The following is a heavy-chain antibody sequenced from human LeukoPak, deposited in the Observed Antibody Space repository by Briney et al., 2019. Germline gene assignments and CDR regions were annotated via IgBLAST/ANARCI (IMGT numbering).Heavy chain of an antibody. J-gene: IGHJ6*03. CDR3: AGRGVEYGDYLSYYYYYMDV. CDR1: GDSISSFY. V-gene: IGHV4-59*01. D-gene: IGHD4-17*01. Sequence: PSETLSLTCTVSGDSISSFYWSWIRQPPGKGLEWIGYIYYSGSTNYNPSLKSRVTISLDTSKNQFSLKLSSVTAADTAVYYCAGRGVEYGDYLSYYYYYMDVWGKGTTVTVSS. CDR2: IYYSGST.